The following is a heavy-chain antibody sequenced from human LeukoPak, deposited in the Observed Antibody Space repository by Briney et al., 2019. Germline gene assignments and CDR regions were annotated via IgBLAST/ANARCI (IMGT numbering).Heavy chain of an antibody. V-gene: IGHV4-59*01. CDR3: ARGRRGTIFGVVTSNGYLYYYYYMDV. D-gene: IGHD3-3*01. J-gene: IGHJ6*03. CDR1: GGSISSYY. Sequence: TSETLSLTCTVCGGSISSYYWSWIRQPPGKGLEWIGYIYYSGSTNYNPSLKSRVTISVDTSKNQSSLKLSSVTAADTAEYYRARGRRGTIFGVVTSNGYLYYYYYMDVWGKGTTVTVSS. CDR2: IYYSGST.